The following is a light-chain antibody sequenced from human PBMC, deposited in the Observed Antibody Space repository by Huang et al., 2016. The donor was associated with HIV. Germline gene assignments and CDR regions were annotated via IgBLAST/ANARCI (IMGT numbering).Light chain of an antibody. V-gene: IGKV3-20*01. J-gene: IGKJ2*01. CDR3: QQYGTSPYT. CDR1: QSLSSSY. Sequence: EVVLTQSPDTLSSSPGERVTVSCRASQSLSSSYIAWYQQRPGQAPRLLIYGASTRATDIPDRFSGSGSGTDFTLTIIGLEPADFAMYYCQQYGTSPYTFGQGTNLEI. CDR2: GAS.